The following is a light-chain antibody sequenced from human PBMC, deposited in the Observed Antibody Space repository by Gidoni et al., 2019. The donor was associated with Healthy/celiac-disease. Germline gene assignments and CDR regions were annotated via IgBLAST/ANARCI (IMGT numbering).Light chain of an antibody. CDR2: DAY. CDR1: QSVSSY. Sequence: EIVVTHSPATLSLSPGGRATLSGRASQSVSSYLAWYQQKPGQAPRLLIYDAYNRATGIPVRFSGSGSGTDFTLTISSLGLEGFAVYFCQQRSNWPPATFGQGTKLEIK. V-gene: IGKV3-11*01. J-gene: IGKJ2*01. CDR3: QQRSNWPPAT.